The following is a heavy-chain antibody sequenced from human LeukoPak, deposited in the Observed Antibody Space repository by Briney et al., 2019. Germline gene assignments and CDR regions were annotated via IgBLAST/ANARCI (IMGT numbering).Heavy chain of an antibody. CDR2: ISSSSSTI. V-gene: IGHV3-48*01. CDR3: ARDYSSSSLDY. CDR1: GFTFSTYS. Sequence: GGSLRLSCAASGFTFSTYSMNWVRQAPGKGLEWVSYISSSSSTIFYADSVKGRFTVSRDNAKRSLYLQMNSLSAEGTAVYYCARDYSSSSLDYWGQGTLVTVSS. D-gene: IGHD6-13*01. J-gene: IGHJ4*02.